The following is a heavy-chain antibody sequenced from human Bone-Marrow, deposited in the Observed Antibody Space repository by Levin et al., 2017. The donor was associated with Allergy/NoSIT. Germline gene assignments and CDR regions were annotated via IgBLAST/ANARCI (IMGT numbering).Heavy chain of an antibody. D-gene: IGHD3-10*01. Sequence: PGGSLRLSCAASGFTFSSYAMHWVRQAPGKGLEWVAVISYDGSNKYYADSVKGRFTISRDNSKNTLYLQMNSLRAEDTAVYYCARVGAKNYYGSGSSSLFQHWGQGTLVTVSS. CDR2: ISYDGSNK. J-gene: IGHJ1*01. V-gene: IGHV3-30-3*01. CDR3: ARVGAKNYYGSGSSSLFQH. CDR1: GFTFSSYA.